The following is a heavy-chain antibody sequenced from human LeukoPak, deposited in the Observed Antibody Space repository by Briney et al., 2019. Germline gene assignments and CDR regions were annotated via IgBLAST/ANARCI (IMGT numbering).Heavy chain of an antibody. D-gene: IGHD2-2*02. CDR2: INHSGST. CDR3: ARWVVPAAIDY. Sequence: SETLSLTCAVYGGSFSGYYWSWIRQPPGKGLEWIGEINHSGSTNYNPSLKSRVTIPVDTSKNQFSLKLSSVTAADTAVYYCARWVVPAAIDYWGQGTLVTVSS. J-gene: IGHJ4*02. V-gene: IGHV4-34*01. CDR1: GGSFSGYY.